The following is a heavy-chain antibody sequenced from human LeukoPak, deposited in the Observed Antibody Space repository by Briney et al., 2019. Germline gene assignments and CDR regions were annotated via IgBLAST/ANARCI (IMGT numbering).Heavy chain of an antibody. CDR2: IKEDGSEK. CDR3: ARDGVTY. Sequence: GGSLRLSCAASGFTFSSHRMSWVRQTPGKGLEWVAHIKEDGSEKYYVDSVKSRFTISRDNAKNTLYLQVNSLRSEDAVVYYCARDGVTYWGQGILVTVSS. J-gene: IGHJ4*02. CDR1: GFTFSSHR. V-gene: IGHV3-7*01. D-gene: IGHD3-3*01.